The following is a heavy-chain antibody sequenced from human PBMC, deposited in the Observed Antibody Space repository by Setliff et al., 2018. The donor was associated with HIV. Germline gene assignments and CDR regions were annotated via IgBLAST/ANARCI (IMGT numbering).Heavy chain of an antibody. CDR3: ARVGQQQLVLNDAVDI. V-gene: IGHV1-69*02. Sequence: ASVKVSCKASGGTFSYYTFTWVRQAPGQGLEWLGRIVPLLGVPDYAQKFQGRVTFTADRSTSTAYMELSSLRSEDTAVYYCARVGQQQLVLNDAVDIWGQGTMVNVAS. CDR1: GGTFSYYT. CDR2: IVPLLGVP. D-gene: IGHD6-13*01. J-gene: IGHJ3*02.